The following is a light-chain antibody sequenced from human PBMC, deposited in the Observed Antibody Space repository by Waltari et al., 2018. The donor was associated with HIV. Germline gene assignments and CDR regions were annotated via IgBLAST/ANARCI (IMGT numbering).Light chain of an antibody. J-gene: IGKJ2*01. V-gene: IGKV1-39*01. CDR2: AAP. CDR1: QNIGNY. Sequence: DIQMTQSPLALSSSVGDRVTITCRASQNIGNYVNWYRQKVGEAPEPLVFAAPSLHHGVPSRFSASGSGTDFTLTIAGLEPEDFAMYFCQQSYSTPPYTFGQGT. CDR3: QQSYSTPPYT.